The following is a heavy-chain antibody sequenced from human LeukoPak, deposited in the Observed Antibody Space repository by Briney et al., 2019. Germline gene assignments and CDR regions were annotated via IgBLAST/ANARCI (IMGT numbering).Heavy chain of an antibody. D-gene: IGHD1-14*01. CDR1: GGSISSYY. CDR3: ARYKQGWYFDL. Sequence: SETLSLTCTVSGGSISSYYWSWIRQPPGKGLHWIGDIYYSGSTNYNPSLKSRVTISVDTSKNQFSLKLSSVTAADTAVYFCARYKQGWYFDLWGRGTLVTVSS. V-gene: IGHV4-59*01. J-gene: IGHJ2*01. CDR2: IYYSGST.